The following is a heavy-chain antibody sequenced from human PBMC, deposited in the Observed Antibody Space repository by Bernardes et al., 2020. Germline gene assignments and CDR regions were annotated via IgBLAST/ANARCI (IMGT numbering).Heavy chain of an antibody. J-gene: IGHJ5*01. V-gene: IGHV4-39*01. D-gene: IGHD2-2*01. CDR3: SRRHVHTNYAFDP. CDR1: GGSIRGTGSL. Sequence: SETLSLTCSVSGGSIRGTGSLWGWIRQSPGKGLEWIGNTYNSGSTNYSPSLKSRVTISVDTSKNQFSLKLSSVTSADTAVYYCSRRHVHTNYAFDPWGQGTMVTVSS. CDR2: TYNSGST.